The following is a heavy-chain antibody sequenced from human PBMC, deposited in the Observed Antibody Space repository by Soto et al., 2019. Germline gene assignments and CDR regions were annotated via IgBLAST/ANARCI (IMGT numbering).Heavy chain of an antibody. CDR3: ARVGPNYCSGGSCFPADQYNWFDP. J-gene: IGHJ5*02. CDR1: GYTFTSYG. Sequence: ASLKVSCKSSGYTFTSYGVSWLRQAPGPGLEWMVWISAYNGNTNYAQKLQGRVTMTTDTSTSTAYMELRSLRSDDTAVYYCARVGPNYCSGGSCFPADQYNWFDPWGQGTLVTVSS. V-gene: IGHV1-18*01. D-gene: IGHD2-15*01. CDR2: ISAYNGNT.